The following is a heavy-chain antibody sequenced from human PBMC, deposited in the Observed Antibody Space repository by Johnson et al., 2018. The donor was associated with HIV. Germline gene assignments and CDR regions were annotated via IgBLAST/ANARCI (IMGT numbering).Heavy chain of an antibody. CDR1: GFTFSNYG. V-gene: IGHV3-33*03. CDR3: ARATGEEAFDI. CDR2: IWYDGSNK. J-gene: IGHJ3*02. D-gene: IGHD3-16*01. Sequence: QVQLVESGGGVVQPGRSLRLSCAASGFTFSNYGMHWVRQAPGKGLEWVAVIWYDGSNKYYADSVKGRFTISRDNAKNSLYLQMNSLRAEDTAVYYCARATGEEAFDIWGQGTMVTVSS.